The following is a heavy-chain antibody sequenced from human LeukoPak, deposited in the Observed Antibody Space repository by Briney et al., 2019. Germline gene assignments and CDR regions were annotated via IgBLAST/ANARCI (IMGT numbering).Heavy chain of an antibody. Sequence: ASVKVSCKASGYTFTSYDINWVRQATGQGLEWMGWMNPNSGNTGYAQKFQGRVTMTRNTSISTAYMELSSLRSEDTAVYYCASPSASGSYYPRYYYYGMDVWGQGTTVTVSS. CDR2: MNPNSGNT. J-gene: IGHJ6*02. V-gene: IGHV1-8*01. D-gene: IGHD1-26*01. CDR3: ASPSASGSYYPRYYYYGMDV. CDR1: GYTFTSYD.